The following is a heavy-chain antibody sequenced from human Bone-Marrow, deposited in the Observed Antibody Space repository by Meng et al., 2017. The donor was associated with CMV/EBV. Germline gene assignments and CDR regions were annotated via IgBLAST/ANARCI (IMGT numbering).Heavy chain of an antibody. D-gene: IGHD2-2*02. CDR1: GFTFDDYA. CDR2: ISWDGGST. CDR3: ARTLGYCSSTSCYNFDY. Sequence: GESLNISCAASGFTFDDYAMHWVRQAPGKGLEWVSLISWDGGSTYYADSVKGRFTITRDNAKNSLYLQMNSLRAEDTAVYYCARTLGYCSSTSCYNFDYWGQGTLVTVSS. J-gene: IGHJ4*02. V-gene: IGHV3-43D*03.